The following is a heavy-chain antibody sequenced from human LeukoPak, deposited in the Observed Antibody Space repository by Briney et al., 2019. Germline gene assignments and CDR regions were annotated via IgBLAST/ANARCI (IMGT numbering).Heavy chain of an antibody. J-gene: IGHJ3*02. CDR3: ARGGSYLSAFDI. Sequence: WGSLTLSCAASGFTVSSNYMSWLRQVPGKGLECVSIIYSGGSTFYADSVKGRFTISRDNSKITLSLQMTSLSAEDTAVYYCARGGSYLSAFDIWGKGTMVTVSS. V-gene: IGHV3-53*01. CDR2: IYSGGST. CDR1: GFTVSSNY. D-gene: IGHD1-26*01.